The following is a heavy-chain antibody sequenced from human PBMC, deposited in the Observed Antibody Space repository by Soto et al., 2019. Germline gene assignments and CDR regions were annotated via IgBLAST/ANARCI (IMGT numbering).Heavy chain of an antibody. CDR1: GYTFTSSG. CDR3: ARVGSTVTTLDYYYYGMDV. CDR2: ISAYNGNT. J-gene: IGHJ6*02. V-gene: IGHV1-18*01. Sequence: ASVKVSCKASGYTFTSSGISWVRQAPGQGLEWMGWISAYNGNTNYAQKLQGRVTMTTDTSTSTAYMELRSLRSDDTAVYYCARVGSTVTTLDYYYYGMDVWGQGTTVTVSS. D-gene: IGHD4-17*01.